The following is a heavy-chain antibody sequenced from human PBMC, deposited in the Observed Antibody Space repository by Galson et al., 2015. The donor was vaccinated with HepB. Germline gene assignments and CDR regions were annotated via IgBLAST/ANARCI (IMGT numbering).Heavy chain of an antibody. Sequence: LRLSCAASGFTFTTYWMTWVRQALGKGLEWVANIKEDGSEKYYVDSVKGRFTISRDNAKNSLYLQMNSLRADDTAVYYCARDHPHLVSIFGVVTGHNGAFDIWGQGTMVTVSS. J-gene: IGHJ3*02. CDR2: IKEDGSEK. D-gene: IGHD3-3*01. CDR3: ARDHPHLVSIFGVVTGHNGAFDI. CDR1: GFTFTTYW. V-gene: IGHV3-7*01.